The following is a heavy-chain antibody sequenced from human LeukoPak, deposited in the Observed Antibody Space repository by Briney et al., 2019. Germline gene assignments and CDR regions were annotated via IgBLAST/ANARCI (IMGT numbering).Heavy chain of an antibody. CDR2: IYHSGST. J-gene: IGHJ4*02. CDR3: ARDLYSSGWGYFVY. CDR1: GYSISSGYY. Sequence: SETLSLTCTISGYSISSGYYWGWIRQPPGKGLEWIGSIYHSGSTYYNPSLKSRVTISLDTSENQFSLKLSSVTAADTAVYYCARDLYSSGWGYFVYWGQGTLVTVSS. D-gene: IGHD6-19*01. V-gene: IGHV4-38-2*02.